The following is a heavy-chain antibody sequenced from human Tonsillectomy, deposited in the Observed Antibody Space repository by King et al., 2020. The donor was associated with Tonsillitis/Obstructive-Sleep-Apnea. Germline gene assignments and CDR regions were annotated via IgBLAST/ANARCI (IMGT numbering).Heavy chain of an antibody. CDR1: GYSFTSYW. CDR3: AIDGDYYFDS. CDR2: IDPSDSYT. J-gene: IGHJ4*02. D-gene: IGHD3-10*01. V-gene: IGHV5-10-1*03. Sequence: QLVQSGAEVKKPGESLRISCKVSGYSFTSYWITWVRQMPGKGLEWMGKIDPSDSYTNYSPSFQGHVSISTDKSISTAYLQWSSLKASDTAMYYCAIDGDYYFDSWGQGALVTVSS.